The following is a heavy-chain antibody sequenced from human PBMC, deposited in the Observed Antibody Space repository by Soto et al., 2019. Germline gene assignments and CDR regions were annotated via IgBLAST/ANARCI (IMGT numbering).Heavy chain of an antibody. Sequence: GGSLRLSCAVSGFTFDDNAMHWVRQAPEKGLEWVSGINWKSDIGYADSVKGRFTISRDNAEDSLYLQMNSLRAEDTALYYCAISQDRGGRTTFIYWGQGTQVTVSS. CDR2: INWKSDI. D-gene: IGHD3-16*01. J-gene: IGHJ4*02. CDR3: AISQDRGGRTTFIY. V-gene: IGHV3-9*01. CDR1: GFTFDDNA.